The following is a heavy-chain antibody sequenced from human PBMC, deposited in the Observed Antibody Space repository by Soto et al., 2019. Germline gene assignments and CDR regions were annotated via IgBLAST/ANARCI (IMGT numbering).Heavy chain of an antibody. V-gene: IGHV4-59*02. D-gene: IGHD6-6*01. CDR1: GASVSNDY. J-gene: IGHJ4*02. Sequence: QVQLQESGPGLVKPSETLSLTCTVSGASVSNDYWSWVRQPPGKGLECIGYISNTVDTNYSPSLMSRVSMSLDTSKNQFSLTLTSVTAAETAVYYCARSARRFDYWGQGLLVTVSA. CDR3: ARSARRFDY. CDR2: ISNTVDT.